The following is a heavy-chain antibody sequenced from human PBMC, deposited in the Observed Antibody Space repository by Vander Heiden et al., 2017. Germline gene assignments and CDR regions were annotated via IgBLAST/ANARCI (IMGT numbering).Heavy chain of an antibody. CDR1: GYPFTSYY. CDR3: ARGWIQLWLGLGY. V-gene: IGHV1-46*03. D-gene: IGHD5-18*01. Sequence: QVQLVQSGAEVKKPGASVQVSCKASGYPFTSYYMHWVRQAPGEGLEWMGIINTSGGSTSYEQKFQGRVTMTRDTSTSTVYMELSSLRSEDTAVYYCARGWIQLWLGLGYWGQGTLVTVSS. CDR2: INTSGGST. J-gene: IGHJ4*02.